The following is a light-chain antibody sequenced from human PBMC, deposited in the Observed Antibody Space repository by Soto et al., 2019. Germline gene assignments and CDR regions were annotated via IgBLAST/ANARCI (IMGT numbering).Light chain of an antibody. J-gene: IGLJ3*02. CDR2: DVS. V-gene: IGLV2-11*01. CDR1: SNY. Sequence: QSALTQPRSVSGSPGQSVTISCTGTSNYVSWYRQRPGKAPKLVIYDVSFRPSGVPDRFSGSKSGNTASLTISGLQAEDEADYYCCSYLGTYTWVFGGGTKLTVL. CDR3: CSYLGTYTWV.